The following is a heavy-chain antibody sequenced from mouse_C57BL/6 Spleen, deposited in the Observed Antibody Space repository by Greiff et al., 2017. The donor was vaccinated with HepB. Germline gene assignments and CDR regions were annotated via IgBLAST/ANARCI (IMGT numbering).Heavy chain of an antibody. V-gene: IGHV5-9-1*02. J-gene: IGHJ4*01. CDR3: TRGGDKLGRNYAMDD. CDR1: GFTFSSYA. CDR2: ISSGGDYI. D-gene: IGHD4-1*01. Sequence: EVQVVESGEGLVKPGGSLKLSCAASGFTFSSYAMSWVRQTPEKRLEWVAYISSGGDYIYYADTVKGRFTISRDNARNTLYLQMSSLKSEDTAMYYCTRGGDKLGRNYAMDDWGQGTSVTVSS.